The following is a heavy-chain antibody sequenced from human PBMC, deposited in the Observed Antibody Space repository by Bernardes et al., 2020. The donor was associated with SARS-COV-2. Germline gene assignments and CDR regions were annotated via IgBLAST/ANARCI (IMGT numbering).Heavy chain of an antibody. CDR2: ISSGSSYI. CDR1: GFTFTSYS. D-gene: IGHD2-2*01. J-gene: IGHJ3*02. V-gene: IGHV3-21*01. Sequence: GGSLRLSCAASGFTFTSYSMNWVRQAPGKGLEWVSSISSGSSYIDYADSVKGRCTMSRDNAKNSLYLQMNSLRVEDTAVYYCARDPSPKEWYHCSGTSCQPGAFDIWGQGTMVIVSS. CDR3: ARDPSPKEWYHCSGTSCQPGAFDI.